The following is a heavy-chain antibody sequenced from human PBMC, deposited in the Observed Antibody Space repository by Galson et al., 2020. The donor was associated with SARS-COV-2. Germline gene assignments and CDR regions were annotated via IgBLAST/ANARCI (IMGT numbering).Heavy chain of an antibody. J-gene: IGHJ4*02. CDR2: ISYDGSNK. CDR1: GFTFSSYA. Sequence: GGSLRLSCAASGFTFSSYAMHWVRQAPGKGLEWVAVISYDGSNKYYADSVKGRFTISRDNSKNTLYLQMNSLRAEDTAVYYCARDPRGGSGSYYIVHVIYYFDYWGQGTLVTVSS. CDR3: ARDPRGGSGSYYIVHVIYYFDY. V-gene: IGHV3-30*04. D-gene: IGHD3-10*01.